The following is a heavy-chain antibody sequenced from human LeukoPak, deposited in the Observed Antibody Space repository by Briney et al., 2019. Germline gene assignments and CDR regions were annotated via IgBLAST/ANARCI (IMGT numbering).Heavy chain of an antibody. J-gene: IGHJ4*02. Sequence: GGSLRLSCAASGFTFSSYSMNWVRQAPGKGLEWVSYISSSSSTIYYADSVKGRFTISRDSAKNSLYLQMNSLRAEDTAEYYCARKYNWNDKYFDYWGQGTLVTVSS. CDR3: ARKYNWNDKYFDY. V-gene: IGHV3-48*01. CDR1: GFTFSSYS. CDR2: ISSSSSTI. D-gene: IGHD1-1*01.